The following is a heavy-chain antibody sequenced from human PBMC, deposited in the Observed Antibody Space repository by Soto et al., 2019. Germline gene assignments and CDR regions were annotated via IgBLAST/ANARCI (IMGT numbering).Heavy chain of an antibody. V-gene: IGHV1-69*06. D-gene: IGHD3-16*01. CDR1: GGTFSSYS. CDR2: IIPIFGSS. J-gene: IGHJ4*02. CDR3: ATKPLGGREYYYFDL. Sequence: QVQLVQSGAEVRKPGSSVKVSCEASGGTFSSYSLNWVRQAPGQRLEWMGGIIPIFGSSNYAQKFQGRLTIAADKSTNTVFMEQTGLGDEDADLYFCATKPLGGREYYYFDLWGQVALLTVSS.